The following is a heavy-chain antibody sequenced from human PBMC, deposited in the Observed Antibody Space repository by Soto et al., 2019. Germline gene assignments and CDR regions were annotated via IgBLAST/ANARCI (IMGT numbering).Heavy chain of an antibody. CDR1: GFTFSSYG. V-gene: IGHV3-33*01. J-gene: IGHJ4*02. D-gene: IGHD6-6*01. CDR3: AIPIAARPV. CDR2: IWYDGSNK. Sequence: GGSLRLSCAASGFTFSSYGMHWVRQAPGKGLEWVAVIWYDGSNKYYADSVKGRFTISRDNSKNTLYLQMNSLRAEDTAVYYCAIPIAARPVWGQGTLVTVSS.